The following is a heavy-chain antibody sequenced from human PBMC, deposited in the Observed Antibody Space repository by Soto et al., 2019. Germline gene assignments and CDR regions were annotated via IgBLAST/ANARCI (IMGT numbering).Heavy chain of an antibody. Sequence: QVRLVQSGAEVKKPGSSVKVSCKASGGTFSNYAISWVRQAPGQGLEWMGGIILPFGTANYAEKCQDRVSKTAEESMTTTYMELRGLRSEDTAVYSSARGPAYEGYFDSWGQGTLVTVSS. D-gene: IGHD5-12*01. CDR2: IILPFGTA. V-gene: IGHV1-69*12. CDR3: ARGPAYEGYFDS. J-gene: IGHJ4*02. CDR1: GGTFSNYA.